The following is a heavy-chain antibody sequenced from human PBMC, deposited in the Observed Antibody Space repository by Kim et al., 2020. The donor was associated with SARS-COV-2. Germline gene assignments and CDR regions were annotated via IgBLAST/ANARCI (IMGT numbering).Heavy chain of an antibody. CDR1: GYSFTSYW. CDR3: ARSGYITMTPFNWFDP. CDR2: IYPGDSDT. J-gene: IGHJ5*02. V-gene: IGHV5-51*01. D-gene: IGHD3-22*01. Sequence: GESLKISCKGSGYSFTSYWIGWVRQMPGKGLEWMGIIYPGDSDTRYSPSFQGQVTISADKSISTAYLQWSSLKASDTAMYYCARSGYITMTPFNWFDPWGQGTLVTVSS.